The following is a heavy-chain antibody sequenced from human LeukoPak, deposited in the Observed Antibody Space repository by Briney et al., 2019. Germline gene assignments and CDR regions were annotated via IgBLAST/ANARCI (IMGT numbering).Heavy chain of an antibody. CDR3: AREAGPGGFDL. D-gene: IGHD3-10*01. J-gene: IGHJ4*02. CDR1: GFIFDDYV. V-gene: IGHV3-20*04. CDR2: ISWTGDSR. Sequence: PGGSLRLSCEASGFIFDDYVMTWVRQAPGKGLEWVAGISWTGDSRGYVDSVKGRFIISRDNAKNSLYLQMNSLRAEDTALYYCAREAGPGGFDLWGQGTLVTFSS.